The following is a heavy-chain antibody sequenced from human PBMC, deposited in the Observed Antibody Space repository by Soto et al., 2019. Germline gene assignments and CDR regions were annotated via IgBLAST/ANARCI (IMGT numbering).Heavy chain of an antibody. V-gene: IGHV4-30-4*01. D-gene: IGHD3-22*01. CDR2: IYYSGST. Sequence: PSETLSLTXTVSGGSISSGDYYWSWIRQPPGKGLEWIGYIYYSGSTYYNPSLKSRVTISVDTSKNQFSLKLSSVTAADTAVYYCARDTVQHYYDSSGLQKWGQGTLVTVSS. CDR3: ARDTVQHYYDSSGLQK. J-gene: IGHJ4*02. CDR1: GGSISSGDYY.